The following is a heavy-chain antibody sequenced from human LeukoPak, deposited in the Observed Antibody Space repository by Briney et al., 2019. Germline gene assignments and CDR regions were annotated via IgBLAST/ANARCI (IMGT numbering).Heavy chain of an antibody. CDR1: GFTFSNTW. CDR2: IKSKANGGTT. V-gene: IGHV3-15*01. CDR3: TTGDHGFVF. Sequence: GGSLRLSCAASGFTFSNTWMTWVRQAPGKGLEWVGRIKSKANGGTTEYGAPVKGRFTISRDDSKNTLYLQMNNLKTEDTGLYYCTTGDHGFVFWGQGTLVTVSS. D-gene: IGHD5-24*01. J-gene: IGHJ4*02.